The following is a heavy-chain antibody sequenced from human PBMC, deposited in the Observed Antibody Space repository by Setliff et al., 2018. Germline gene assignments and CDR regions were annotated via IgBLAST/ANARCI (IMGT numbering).Heavy chain of an antibody. CDR2: IRYDGSYK. CDR1: GFTFSKYG. CDR3: ASIDWGENFYNMDV. J-gene: IGHJ6*03. D-gene: IGHD7-27*01. V-gene: IGHV3-30*02. Sequence: PGGSLRLSCAASGFTFSKYGMYWVRQAPGKGLEWVAFIRYDGSYKYYEDSVKGRFTISRDNSENTLDLQMNSLRVEDTALYYCASIDWGENFYNMDVWGKGTTVTVSS.